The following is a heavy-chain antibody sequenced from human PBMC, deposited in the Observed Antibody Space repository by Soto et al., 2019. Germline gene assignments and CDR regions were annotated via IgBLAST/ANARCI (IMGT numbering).Heavy chain of an antibody. CDR2: ISYDGSNK. CDR1: GFTFSSYG. Sequence: GGSLRLSCAASGFTFSSYGMHWVRQAPGKGLEWVAVISYDGSNKYYADSLQGRFTISRDNSKNTLYLQMNSLRAEDTAVYYCAKEGGRMVRGVQHADFDYWGQGTLVTVSS. J-gene: IGHJ4*02. D-gene: IGHD3-10*01. CDR3: AKEGGRMVRGVQHADFDY. V-gene: IGHV3-30*18.